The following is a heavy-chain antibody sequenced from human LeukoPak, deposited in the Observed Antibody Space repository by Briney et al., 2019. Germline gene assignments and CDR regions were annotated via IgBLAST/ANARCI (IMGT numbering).Heavy chain of an antibody. D-gene: IGHD3-22*01. Sequence: SETLSLTCTVSGGSVSSGSYYWSWIRQPPGKGLEWIGYIYYSGSTNYNPSLKSRVTISVDTSKNQFSLKLSSVTAADTAVYYCARRGGSGYSDNWFDPWGQGTLVTVSS. CDR2: IYYSGST. CDR3: ARRGGSGYSDNWFDP. V-gene: IGHV4-61*01. J-gene: IGHJ5*02. CDR1: GGSVSSGSYY.